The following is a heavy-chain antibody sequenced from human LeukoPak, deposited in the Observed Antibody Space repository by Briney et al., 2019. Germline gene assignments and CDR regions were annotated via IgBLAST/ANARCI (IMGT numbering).Heavy chain of an antibody. D-gene: IGHD3-22*01. CDR2: INPNGGST. V-gene: IGHV1-46*01. Sequence: ASAKVSCKASGYTFTSYYMHWVRQAPGQGLEWMGIINPNGGSTSYAQKFQGRVTMTRDTSTSTVYMELSSLRSEDTAVYYCARGNYYDSSGYYPYNWFDPWGQGTLVTVSS. CDR1: GYTFTSYY. CDR3: ARGNYYDSSGYYPYNWFDP. J-gene: IGHJ5*02.